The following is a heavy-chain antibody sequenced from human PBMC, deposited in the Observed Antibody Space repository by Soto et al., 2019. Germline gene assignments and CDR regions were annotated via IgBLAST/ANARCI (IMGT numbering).Heavy chain of an antibody. D-gene: IGHD2-15*01. CDR3: ARALDCSGGSCLRGWFDP. Sequence: GASVKVSCKASGGTFSSYAISWVRQAPGQGLEWMGGIIPIFGTANYAQKFQGRVTITADESASTAYMELSSLRSEDTAVYYCARALDCSGGSCLRGWFDPWGQGTLVTAPQ. J-gene: IGHJ5*02. V-gene: IGHV1-69*13. CDR2: IIPIFGTA. CDR1: GGTFSSYA.